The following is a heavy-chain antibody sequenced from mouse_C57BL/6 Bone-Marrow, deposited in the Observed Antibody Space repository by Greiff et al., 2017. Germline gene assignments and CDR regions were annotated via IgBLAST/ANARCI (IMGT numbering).Heavy chain of an antibody. J-gene: IGHJ3*01. Sequence: QVQLQQSGAELARPGASVQLSCKASGYTFTSYGISWVKQRTGQGLEWIGEIYPRSGNTYYNEKFKGKATLTADTSSSTAYMELRSLTSEDSAVYFCASSYYSNYEGFADWGQGTLVTVSA. CDR3: ASSYYSNYEGFAD. CDR1: GYTFTSYG. CDR2: IYPRSGNT. D-gene: IGHD2-5*01. V-gene: IGHV1-81*01.